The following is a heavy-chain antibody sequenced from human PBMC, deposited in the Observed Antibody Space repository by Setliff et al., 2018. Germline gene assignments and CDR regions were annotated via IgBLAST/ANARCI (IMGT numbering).Heavy chain of an antibody. CDR3: AREALQRAGLYFFDI. J-gene: IGHJ4*02. CDR2: IIPIIGEP. V-gene: IGHV1-69*13. D-gene: IGHD3-10*01. Sequence: SVKVSCKASGGTFNTYGLSWVRQAPGQGLEWMGGIIPIIGEPNYAQKFQGRVTITADESTSTAYMELRSLKSEDTAVYYCAREALQRAGLYFFDIWGQGMLVIVSS. CDR1: GGTFNTYG.